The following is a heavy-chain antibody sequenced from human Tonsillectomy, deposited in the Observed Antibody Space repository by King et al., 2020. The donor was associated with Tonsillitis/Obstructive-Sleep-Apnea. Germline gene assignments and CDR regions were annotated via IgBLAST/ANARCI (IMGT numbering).Heavy chain of an antibody. D-gene: IGHD5-18*01. CDR1: GGSISSYY. J-gene: IGHJ2*01. CDR2: IYYSGST. Sequence: VQLQESGPGLVKPSETLSLTCTVSGGSISSYYWSWIRQPPGKGLEWIGYIYYSGSTNYNPSLKSRVTISVDTSKNQFSLKLSSVTAADTAVYHCAREGYSYGGYFDLWGRGTLVTVSS. CDR3: AREGYSYGGYFDL. V-gene: IGHV4-59*01.